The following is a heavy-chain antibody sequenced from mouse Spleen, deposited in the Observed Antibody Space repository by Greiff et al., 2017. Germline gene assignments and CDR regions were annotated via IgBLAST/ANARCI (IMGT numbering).Heavy chain of an antibody. CDR3: ARRGSYYSYWYFDV. Sequence: EVQLVESGPELVKPGASVKIPCKASGYTFTDYNMDWVKQSHGKSLEWIGDINPNNGGTIYNQKFKGKATLTVDKSSSTAYMELRSLTSEDTAVYYCARRGSYYSYWYFDVWGAGTTVTVSS. J-gene: IGHJ1*01. CDR2: INPNNGGT. CDR1: GYTFTDYN. V-gene: IGHV1-18*01. D-gene: IGHD2-12*01.